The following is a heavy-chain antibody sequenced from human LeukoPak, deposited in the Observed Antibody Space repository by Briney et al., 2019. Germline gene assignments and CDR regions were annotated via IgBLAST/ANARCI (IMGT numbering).Heavy chain of an antibody. Sequence: GGSLRLSCAASGFTFSSYWMSWVRQAPGTGLEWVANIKQDGSEKYYVDSVKGRFTISRDNAKNSLYLQVNSLRAEDTAVYYCARDRTPYDSSGYSLDYWGQGTLVTVSS. CDR1: GFTFSSYW. D-gene: IGHD3-22*01. V-gene: IGHV3-7*01. J-gene: IGHJ4*02. CDR3: ARDRTPYDSSGYSLDY. CDR2: IKQDGSEK.